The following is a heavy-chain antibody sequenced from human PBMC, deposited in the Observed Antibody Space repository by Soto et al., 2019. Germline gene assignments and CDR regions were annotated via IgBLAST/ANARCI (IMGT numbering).Heavy chain of an antibody. CDR1: GFTFSSYS. J-gene: IGHJ6*02. V-gene: IGHV3-48*02. Sequence: GGSLRLSCAASGFTFSSYSMNWVRQAPGKGLEWVSYIRSSSSAIYYADSVKGRFTISRDNAKNSLYLQMNSLRDEDTAVYYCARDQVETVMEGRLTAVSLLGYYGMDVWGQGTTVTVSS. D-gene: IGHD5-18*01. CDR3: ARDQVETVMEGRLTAVSLLGYYGMDV. CDR2: IRSSSSAI.